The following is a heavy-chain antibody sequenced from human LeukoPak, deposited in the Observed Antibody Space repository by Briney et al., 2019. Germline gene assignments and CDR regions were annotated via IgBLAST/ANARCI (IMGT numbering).Heavy chain of an antibody. Sequence: PSETLSLTCTVSGGSVSSGSYYWSWIRQPPGKGLEWIGYIHYTGTTNYNPSLKSRLTISVDTSKNQFSLKLSSVTAADTAVYYCARQAYSSNLGWFDPWGQGTLVTVSS. CDR1: GGSVSSGSYY. CDR2: IHYTGTT. V-gene: IGHV4-61*01. CDR3: ARQAYSSNLGWFDP. J-gene: IGHJ5*02. D-gene: IGHD6-13*01.